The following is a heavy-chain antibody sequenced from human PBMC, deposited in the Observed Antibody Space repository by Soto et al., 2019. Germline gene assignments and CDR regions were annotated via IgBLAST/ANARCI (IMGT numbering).Heavy chain of an antibody. CDR3: ARVRDWFEP. Sequence: WETLSLTCAFYVGSFSGYYWNCIRQPPGKGLEWIGEIDHSGYTNYNPSLKSRVTISVDTSKNQFYLRLTSVTAADTAVYYCARVRDWFEPLGQGTLVSVSS. V-gene: IGHV4-34*01. CDR2: IDHSGYT. CDR1: VGSFSGYY. J-gene: IGHJ5*02.